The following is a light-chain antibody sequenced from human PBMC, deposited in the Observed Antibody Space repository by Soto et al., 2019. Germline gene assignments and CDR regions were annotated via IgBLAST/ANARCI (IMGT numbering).Light chain of an antibody. CDR2: KAS. Sequence: DIQMTQSPSSLSASVGDRVAITCRASQSISSYLNWYQQKPGKAPKLLIYKASTLKSGVPSRFSGSGSGTEFTLTINSLQPDDFATYYCQHYNSYSEAFDQGTKVDIK. CDR3: QHYNSYSEA. J-gene: IGKJ1*01. V-gene: IGKV1-5*03. CDR1: QSISSY.